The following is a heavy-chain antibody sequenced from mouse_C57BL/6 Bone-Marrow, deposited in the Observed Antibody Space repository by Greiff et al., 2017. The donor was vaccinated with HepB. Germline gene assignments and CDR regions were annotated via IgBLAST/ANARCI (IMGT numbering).Heavy chain of an antibody. J-gene: IGHJ2*01. CDR3: ARSVYDGYYYFDY. CDR1: GYTFTDYN. CDR2: INPNNGGT. V-gene: IGHV1-18*01. Sequence: EVQLQQSGPELVKPGASVKIPCKASGYTFTDYNMDWVKQSHGKSLEWIGDINPNNGGTIYNQKFKGKATLTVDKSSSTAYMELRSLTSEDTAVYYCARSVYDGYYYFDYWGQGTTLTVSS. D-gene: IGHD2-3*01.